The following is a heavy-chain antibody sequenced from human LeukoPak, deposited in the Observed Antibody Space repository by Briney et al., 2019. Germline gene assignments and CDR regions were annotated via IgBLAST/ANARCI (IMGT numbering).Heavy chain of an antibody. CDR2: IYTSGST. V-gene: IGHV4-61*02. Sequence: SETLSLTCTVSGGSISSGSYYWSWIRQPAGKGLEWIGRIYTSGSTNYNPSLKSRVTISVDTSKNQFSLKLSSVTAADTAVYYCASARLRGYFDYWGQGTLVTVSS. D-gene: IGHD2-21*01. CDR1: GGSISSGSYY. CDR3: ASARLRGYFDY. J-gene: IGHJ4*02.